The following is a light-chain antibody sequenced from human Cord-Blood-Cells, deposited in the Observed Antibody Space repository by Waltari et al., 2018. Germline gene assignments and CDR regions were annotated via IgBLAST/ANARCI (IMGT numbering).Light chain of an antibody. Sequence: QSVLTQPPSASGTPGQRVTISCSGSSSNIGSNYVYWYQQLPGTAPKLLIYRNNQRPAGVPDRFSGAKSGTDASLAISGLRSGDEADYYCAAWDDSLSGRVFGGGTKLTVL. V-gene: IGLV1-47*01. CDR3: AAWDDSLSGRV. CDR1: SSNIGSNY. J-gene: IGLJ3*02. CDR2: RNN.